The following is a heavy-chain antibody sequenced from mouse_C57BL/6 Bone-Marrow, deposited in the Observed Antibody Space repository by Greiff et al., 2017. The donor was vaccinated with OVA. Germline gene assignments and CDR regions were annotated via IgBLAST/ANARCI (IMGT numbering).Heavy chain of an antibody. CDR1: GYTFTSYG. Sequence: VQLQQSGAELARPGASVKLSCKASGYTFTSYGISWVKQRTGQGLEWIGEIYPRSGNTYYNEKFKGKATLTADKSSSTAYMELRSLTSEDSAVYFCARRVYGSSYFDYWGQGTTLTVSS. CDR3: ARRVYGSSYFDY. D-gene: IGHD1-1*01. J-gene: IGHJ2*01. CDR2: IYPRSGNT. V-gene: IGHV1-81*01.